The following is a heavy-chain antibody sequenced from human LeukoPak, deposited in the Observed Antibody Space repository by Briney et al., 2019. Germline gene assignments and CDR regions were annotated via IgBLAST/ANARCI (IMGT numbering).Heavy chain of an antibody. CDR1: GYSISSDYY. J-gene: IGHJ4*02. D-gene: IGHD3-16*02. Sequence: SETLSLTCTVSGYSISSDYYWGWIRQPPGRGLEWIGTIYHSGSTYYNPSLKSRVTISADTSKNQFSLKLGSVTAADTAVYYCARYDVWGTYRAFDYWGQGTLVTVSS. V-gene: IGHV4-38-2*02. CDR2: IYHSGST. CDR3: ARYDVWGTYRAFDY.